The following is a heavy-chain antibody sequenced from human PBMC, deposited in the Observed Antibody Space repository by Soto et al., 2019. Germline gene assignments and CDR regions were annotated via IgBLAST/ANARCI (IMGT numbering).Heavy chain of an antibody. J-gene: IGHJ4*02. CDR3: ARDTDSSARPRAAFDY. Sequence: QGHLVQSGAEVKRPGASVRVSCESSGYMFTSYFIHWVRQAPGQGLEWVGVINPSDGTTTYAQKFQARITMTRDTSTTTVDMELSSLRSEDTAVYYCARDTDSSARPRAAFDYWGQGTLITVSS. CDR1: GYMFTSYF. V-gene: IGHV1-46*01. CDR2: INPSDGTT. D-gene: IGHD6-19*01.